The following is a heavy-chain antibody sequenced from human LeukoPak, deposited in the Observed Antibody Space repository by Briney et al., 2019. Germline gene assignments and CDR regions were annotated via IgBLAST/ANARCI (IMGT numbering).Heavy chain of an antibody. Sequence: SETLSLTCTVSGGSISSYYWSWLRQPPGKGLEWIGYIYYSGSTNYNPSLKSRVTISVDTSKNQFSLKLSSVTAADTAVYYCARVRTGAYFDYWGQGTLVTVSS. CDR2: IYYSGST. CDR1: GGSISSYY. V-gene: IGHV4-59*01. D-gene: IGHD1/OR15-1a*01. J-gene: IGHJ4*02. CDR3: ARVRTGAYFDY.